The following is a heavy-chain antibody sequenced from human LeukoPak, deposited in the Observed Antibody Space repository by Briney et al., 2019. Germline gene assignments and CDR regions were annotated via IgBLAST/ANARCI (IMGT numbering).Heavy chain of an antibody. CDR2: ISGSGGST. D-gene: IGHD4-17*01. CDR1: GFTFSSYA. J-gene: IGHJ2*01. V-gene: IGHV3-23*01. CDR3: AKDHYGDYAWYFDL. Sequence: GGSLRLSCAASGFTFSSYAMSWVRQAPGKGLEWVSAISGSGGSTYYADSVKGRFTTSRDNSKNTLYLQMNSLRAEDTAVYYCAKDHYGDYAWYFDLWGRGTLVTVSS.